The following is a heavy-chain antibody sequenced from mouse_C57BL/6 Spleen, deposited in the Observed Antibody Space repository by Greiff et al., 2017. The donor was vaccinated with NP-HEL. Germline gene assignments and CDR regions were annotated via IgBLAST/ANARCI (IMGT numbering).Heavy chain of an antibody. CDR1: GYTFTDYY. CDR2: IYPGSGNT. V-gene: IGHV1-76*01. CDR3: ARGSYGNYYFDY. D-gene: IGHD2-1*01. Sequence: VQLQQSGAELVRPGASVKLSCKASGYTFTDYYINWVKQRPGQGLEWIARIYPGSGNTYYNEKFKGKATLTAEKSSSTAYMQLSSLTSEDSAVYFCARGSYGNYYFDYWGQGTTLTVSS. J-gene: IGHJ2*01.